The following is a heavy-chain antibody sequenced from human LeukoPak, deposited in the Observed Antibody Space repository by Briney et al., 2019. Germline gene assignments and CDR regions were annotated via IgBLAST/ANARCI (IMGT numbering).Heavy chain of an antibody. J-gene: IGHJ4*02. Sequence: SGGSLRLFCSASGFTFSRYAFHWVRQAPGKGLEYVSAISSNGGRTYYADSVKGRFTISRDNSKNTLYLQMSSLRAEDTAVYYCVKDLHSSGCYVYGYGGQGTLVTVSS. CDR2: ISSNGGRT. D-gene: IGHD6-19*01. CDR1: GFTFSRYA. CDR3: VKDLHSSGCYVYGY. V-gene: IGHV3-64D*06.